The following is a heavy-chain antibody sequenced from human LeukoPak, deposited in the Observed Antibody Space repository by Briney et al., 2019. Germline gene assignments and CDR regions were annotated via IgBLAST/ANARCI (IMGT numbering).Heavy chain of an antibody. V-gene: IGHV1-2*02. J-gene: IGHJ5*02. D-gene: IGHD3-9*01. CDR1: GYTFTGYY. Sequence: ASVKVSCKASGYTFTGYYMHWVRQAPGQGLEWMGWINPNSGGTNYAQKFQGRVTMTRDTSISTAYMELSRLRSDDTAVYYCASGGILRYFDWFFNWFDPWGQGALVTVSS. CDR2: INPNSGGT. CDR3: ASGGILRYFDWFFNWFDP.